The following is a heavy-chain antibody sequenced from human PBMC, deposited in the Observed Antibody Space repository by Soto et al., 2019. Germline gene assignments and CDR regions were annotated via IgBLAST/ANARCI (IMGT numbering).Heavy chain of an antibody. V-gene: IGHV4-39*01. Sequence: SQTHPLTSTVSWGNISNSSYYWGCIRQPPGKGLEWIGSIYYSGSTYYNPSLKSRVTISVDTSKNQFSLKLSSVTAADTAVYYCARHRPTYDILTGYYSPIDYWGQGTLVTVSS. CDR1: WGNISNSSYY. CDR3: ARHRPTYDILTGYYSPIDY. J-gene: IGHJ4*02. D-gene: IGHD3-9*01. CDR2: IYYSGST.